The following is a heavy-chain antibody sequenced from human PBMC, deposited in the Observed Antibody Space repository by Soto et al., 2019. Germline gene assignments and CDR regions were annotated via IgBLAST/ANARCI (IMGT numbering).Heavy chain of an antibody. Sequence: QVQLVQSGAEVKKPGASVKVSCKASGYTFTSYGISWVRQAPGQGLEWMGWIRAYNGNTNYPQKLRGRVTMPADTSASKLHLAPRSLRPDARPVFSGASGGAPCLNWGPGARVTFSS. CDR1: GYTFTSYG. CDR3: ASGGAPCLN. V-gene: IGHV1-18*01. CDR2: IRAYNGNT. D-gene: IGHD3-16*01. J-gene: IGHJ1*01.